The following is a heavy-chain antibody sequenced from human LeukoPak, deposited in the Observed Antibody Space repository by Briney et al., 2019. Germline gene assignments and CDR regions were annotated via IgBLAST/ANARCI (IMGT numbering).Heavy chain of an antibody. CDR1: GYTFTGYY. CDR2: ISAYNGNT. D-gene: IGHD6-13*01. Sequence: GASVKVSCKASGYTFTGYYMHWVRQAPGQGLEWMGWISAYNGNTNYAQKLQGRVTMTTDTSTSTAYMELRSLRSDDTAVYYCARAPKTTAAGTSWGQGTLVTVSS. J-gene: IGHJ4*02. V-gene: IGHV1-18*04. CDR3: ARAPKTTAAGTS.